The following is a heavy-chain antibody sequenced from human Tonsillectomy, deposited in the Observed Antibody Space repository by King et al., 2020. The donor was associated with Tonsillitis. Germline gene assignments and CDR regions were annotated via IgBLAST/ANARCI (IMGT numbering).Heavy chain of an antibody. Sequence: VQLVESGGGVVQPGGSLRLSCAASGFTFSSYGMHWVRQAPGKGLEWVAFIRYDGSNKYYADSVKGRFTISRDNSKNTLYLQMNSLRAEDTAVYYCAKDRSWGSGAGNSYFDYWGQGTLVTVSS. D-gene: IGHD4-23*01. V-gene: IGHV3-30*02. CDR2: IRYDGSNK. CDR1: GFTFSSYG. J-gene: IGHJ4*02. CDR3: AKDRSWGSGAGNSYFDY.